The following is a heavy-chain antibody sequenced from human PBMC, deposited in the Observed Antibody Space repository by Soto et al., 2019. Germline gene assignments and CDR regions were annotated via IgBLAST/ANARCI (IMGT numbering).Heavy chain of an antibody. J-gene: IGHJ6*02. CDR3: ATTAGTYYSYGMDV. Sequence: EVQLLESGGGLVQPGGSLRLSCAASGFTFSSYAMSWVRQAPGKGLEWVSAISGSGGSTYYADSVKGRFTISRDNSKNTLYLEMISLRAEDTAVYYCATTAGTYYSYGMDVWGQGTTVTVSS. CDR2: ISGSGGST. D-gene: IGHD1-26*01. CDR1: GFTFSSYA. V-gene: IGHV3-23*01.